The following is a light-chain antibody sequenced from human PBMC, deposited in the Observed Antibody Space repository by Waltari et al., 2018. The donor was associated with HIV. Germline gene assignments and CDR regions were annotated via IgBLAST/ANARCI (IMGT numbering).Light chain of an antibody. V-gene: IGLV2-23*02. Sequence: QSALTQPASVSGSPGQSITISCTGTSSDVGSYNLVSWYQQHPGKAPKLMIYEVSKRPSVVSNRYSGYKSGNTASLTISGLQAEDEADYCCCSYAGSSTWVFGGGTKLTVL. CDR1: SSDVGSYNL. CDR2: EVS. J-gene: IGLJ3*02. CDR3: CSYAGSSTWV.